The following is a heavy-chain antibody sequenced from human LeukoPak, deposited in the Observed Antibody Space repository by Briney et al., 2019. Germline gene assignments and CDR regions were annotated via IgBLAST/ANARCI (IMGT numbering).Heavy chain of an antibody. CDR3: ARGGPDIVVVPAARLHYYYYGMDV. D-gene: IGHD2-2*01. CDR2: INHSGST. Sequence: SETLSLTCAVYGGSFSGYYWSWTRQPPGKGLEWIGEINHSGSTNYNPSLKSRVTISVDTSKNQFSLKLSSVTAADTAVYYCARGGPDIVVVPAARLHYYYYGMDVWGKGTTVTVSS. V-gene: IGHV4-34*01. CDR1: GGSFSGYY. J-gene: IGHJ6*04.